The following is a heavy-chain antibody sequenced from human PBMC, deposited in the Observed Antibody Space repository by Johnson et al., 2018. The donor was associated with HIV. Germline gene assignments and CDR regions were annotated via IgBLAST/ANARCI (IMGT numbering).Heavy chain of an antibody. CDR2: ITSSGNTV. V-gene: IGHV3-11*04. J-gene: IGHJ3*02. Sequence: QMLLVESGGGVVQPGGSLRLSCAASGFTFSDYYMSWIRQAPGKGLEWVSYITSSGNTVYYADSVKCRFTISSDHAKNSLYLQMNILTAEDTAVYYCARAPEVRGIDAFDIWGQGTMVTVS. D-gene: IGHD3-10*01. CDR3: ARAPEVRGIDAFDI. CDR1: GFTFSDYY.